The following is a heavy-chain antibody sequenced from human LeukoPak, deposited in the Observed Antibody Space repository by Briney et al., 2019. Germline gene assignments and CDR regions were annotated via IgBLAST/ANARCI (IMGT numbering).Heavy chain of an antibody. CDR3: AREIQYPNYSSGWYGYYYYGMDV. CDR1: GLTVSSNY. Sequence: GGSLRLSCAASGLTVSSNYMSWVRQAPGKGLEWVANIKQDGSEKYYVDSVKGRFTISRDNAKNSLYLQMNSLRAEDTAVYYCAREIQYPNYSSGWYGYYYYGMDVWGQGTTVTVSS. V-gene: IGHV3-7*01. D-gene: IGHD6-19*01. J-gene: IGHJ6*02. CDR2: IKQDGSEK.